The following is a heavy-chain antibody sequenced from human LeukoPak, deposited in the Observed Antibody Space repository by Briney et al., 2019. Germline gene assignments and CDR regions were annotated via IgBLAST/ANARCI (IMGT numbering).Heavy chain of an antibody. CDR2: ISYDGSNK. Sequence: GGSLRLSCAASGFTFSSYGMHWVRQAPGKGLEWVAVISYDGSNKYYADSVKGRFIISRDNSKNTLYLETNSLRAEDTAVYYCTKDVGTTIDSSGHYYRDGRGAFDIWGQGTMVTVSS. D-gene: IGHD3-22*01. J-gene: IGHJ3*02. CDR3: TKDVGTTIDSSGHYYRDGRGAFDI. V-gene: IGHV3-30*18. CDR1: GFTFSSYG.